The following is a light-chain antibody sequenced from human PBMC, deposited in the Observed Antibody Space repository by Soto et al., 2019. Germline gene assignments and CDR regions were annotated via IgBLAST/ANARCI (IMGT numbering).Light chain of an antibody. CDR1: RRIPNF. J-gene: IGKJ2*01. V-gene: IGKV1-39*01. CDR2: PPS. Sequence: EIQRTHLPSPLLESVGERVTIIGRASRRIPNFGHWYHQKPGKAPKLLIYPPSNLQGGVPSRFSGSGSETDFTLTISSLHREDFATYYCQQNYRTPYTFGQGTNLDIK. CDR3: QQNYRTPYT.